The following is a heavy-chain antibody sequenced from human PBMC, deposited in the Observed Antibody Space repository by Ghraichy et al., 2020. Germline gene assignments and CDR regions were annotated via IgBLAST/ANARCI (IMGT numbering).Heavy chain of an antibody. V-gene: IGHV3-30*04. J-gene: IGHJ1*01. CDR2: ISYDGSNK. CDR3: ARDIRAMSSGTYFQH. Sequence: GESLNISCAASGFTFSSYAMHWVRQAPGKGLEWVAVISYDGSNKYYADSVKGRFTISRDNSKNTLYLQVNSLRAEDTAVYFCARDIRAMSSGTYFQHWGQGTLVTVSS. D-gene: IGHD1-1*01. CDR1: GFTFSSYA.